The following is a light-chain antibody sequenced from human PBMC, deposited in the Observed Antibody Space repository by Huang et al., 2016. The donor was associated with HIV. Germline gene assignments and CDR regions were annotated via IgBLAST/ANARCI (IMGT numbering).Light chain of an antibody. CDR2: GAS. V-gene: IGKV3-15*01. CDR1: QSVRSN. J-gene: IGKJ3*01. Sequence: IIMIQSPATLSVSPGDRATLSSSASQSVRSNLAWYQQKAGQAPSLLIFGASTRATGVPARFSGSGSGTEFNLTISNVQSEDFAVYYCQHYNNWPLFTFGPGTKVDIK. CDR3: QHYNNWPLFT.